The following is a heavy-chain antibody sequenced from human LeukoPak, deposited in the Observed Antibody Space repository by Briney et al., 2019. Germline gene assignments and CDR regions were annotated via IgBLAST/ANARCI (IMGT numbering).Heavy chain of an antibody. CDR3: ASVGSSWYPYYFQH. CDR1: GGSFSGYY. V-gene: IGHV4-34*01. CDR2: INHSGST. D-gene: IGHD6-13*01. J-gene: IGHJ1*01. Sequence: PSETLSLTCAVYGGSFSGYYWSWIRQPPGKGLEWIGEINHSGSTNYNPSLKSRVTISVDTSKNQFSLKLSSVTAADTAVYYCASVGSSWYPYYFQHWGQGTLVTVSS.